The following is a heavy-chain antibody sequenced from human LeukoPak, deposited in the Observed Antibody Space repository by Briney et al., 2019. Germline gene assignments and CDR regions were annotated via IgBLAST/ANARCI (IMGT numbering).Heavy chain of an antibody. D-gene: IGHD2/OR15-2a*01. Sequence: GESLKISCKDSPYYFINFWIGWVRQMPGKGLEWMGIIYPADSDTRYNPSFQGHVTISADRSASTAYLQRHSLKASDTAIYYCARGINDEYFQSWGQGTLVTVSS. CDR3: ARGINDEYFQS. J-gene: IGHJ1*01. CDR1: PYYFINFW. CDR2: IYPADSDT. V-gene: IGHV5-51*01.